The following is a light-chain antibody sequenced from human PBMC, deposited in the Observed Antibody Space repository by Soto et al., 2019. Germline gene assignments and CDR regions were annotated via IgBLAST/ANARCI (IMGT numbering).Light chain of an antibody. CDR1: SSDVGGYNY. CDR3: TSFTTISTWV. Sequence: QSAMTQPASVSGSPGQSITVSCTGTSSDVGGYNYVSWFQQHPGKAPKLKIYEVSNRPSGVSNRFSGSKSGNTASLTISELQPEDEADYYCTSFTTISTWVFGGGTKVTVL. V-gene: IGLV2-14*01. J-gene: IGLJ3*02. CDR2: EVS.